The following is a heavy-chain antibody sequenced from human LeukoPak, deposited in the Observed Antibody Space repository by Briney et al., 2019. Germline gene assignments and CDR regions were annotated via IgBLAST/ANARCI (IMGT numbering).Heavy chain of an antibody. J-gene: IGHJ3*02. Sequence: SETLSLTCAVSGGSISSGGYSWSWIRQPPGKGLEWIGYIYHSGSTYYNPSLKSRVTISVDRSKNQFSLKLSSVTAADTAVYYCARDRRQDHDAFDIWGQGTMVTVSS. CDR2: IYHSGST. V-gene: IGHV4-30-2*01. D-gene: IGHD2-15*01. CDR1: GGSISSGGYS. CDR3: ARDRRQDHDAFDI.